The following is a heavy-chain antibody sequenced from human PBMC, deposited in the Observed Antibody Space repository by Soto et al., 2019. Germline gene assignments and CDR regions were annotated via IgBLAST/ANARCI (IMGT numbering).Heavy chain of an antibody. J-gene: IGHJ6*02. CDR1: CASVSSYY. Sequence: PSETLSLTCAVSCASVSSYYWSWIRQPAGKGLEWIGRFNTDGTSNYNPSLRSRVTMSVDTSKNQFSLKLTSLTAADTATYYCARERVVARGRPGTDVWGQGTRVTVSS. D-gene: IGHD2-2*01. CDR2: FNTDGTS. V-gene: IGHV4-4*07. CDR3: ARERVVARGRPGTDV.